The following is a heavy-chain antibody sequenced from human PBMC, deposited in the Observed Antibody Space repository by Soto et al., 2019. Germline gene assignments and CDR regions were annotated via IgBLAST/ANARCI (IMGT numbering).Heavy chain of an antibody. CDR2: ISSSSSYI. D-gene: IGHD6-13*01. CDR1: GFTVSSYS. CDR3: ARDGPNQLVPGYYYYMDV. J-gene: IGHJ6*03. Sequence: SLRLSCAASGFTVSSYSMNWVRQAPGKGLEWVSSISSSSSYIYYADSVKGRFTISRDNAKNSLYLQMNSLRAEDTAVYYCARDGPNQLVPGYYYYMDVWGKGTTVTVSS. V-gene: IGHV3-21*01.